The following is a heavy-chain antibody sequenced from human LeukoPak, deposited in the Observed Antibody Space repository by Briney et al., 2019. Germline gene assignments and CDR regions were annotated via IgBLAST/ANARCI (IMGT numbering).Heavy chain of an antibody. V-gene: IGHV3-66*01. Sequence: GGSLRLSCAASGFTVRNNYMIWVRQAPGKGRELVSVIQSGWSTIYADSVKGRFTISRDHSKNTVFLQMNSLRADDTALYYCARDIGRWGYYYYAMDVWGQGTTVTVSS. J-gene: IGHJ6*02. CDR1: GFTVRNNY. CDR3: ARDIGRWGYYYYAMDV. D-gene: IGHD3-10*01. CDR2: IQSGWST.